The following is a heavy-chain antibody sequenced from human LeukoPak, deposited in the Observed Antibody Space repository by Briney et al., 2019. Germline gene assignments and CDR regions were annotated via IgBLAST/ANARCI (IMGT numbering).Heavy chain of an antibody. CDR2: ISSSSSTI. J-gene: IGHJ3*02. Sequence: PGGSLRLSCAASGFTFSSYSMNWVRQAPGKGLEWVSYISSSSSTIYYADSVKGRFTISRDNAKNSLYLQMNSLRAEDTAVYYCAKALYYYDSSDPGAFDIWGQGTMVTVSS. V-gene: IGHV3-48*01. CDR3: AKALYYYDSSDPGAFDI. CDR1: GFTFSSYS. D-gene: IGHD3-22*01.